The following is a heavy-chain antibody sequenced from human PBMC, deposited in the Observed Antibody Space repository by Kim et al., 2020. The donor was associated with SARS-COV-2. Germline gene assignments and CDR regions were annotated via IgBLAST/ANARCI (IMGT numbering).Heavy chain of an antibody. J-gene: IGHJ3*02. CDR3: ARPTSDLTIGGAFDI. CDR2: IYYSGST. V-gene: IGHV4-39*01. D-gene: IGHD3-10*01. Sequence: SETLSLTCTVSGGSISSSSYYWGWIRQPPGKGLEWIGSIYYSGSTYYNPSLKSRVTISVDTSKNQFSLKLSSVTAADTAVYYCARPTSDLTIGGAFDIWGQGTMVTVSS. CDR1: GGSISSSSYY.